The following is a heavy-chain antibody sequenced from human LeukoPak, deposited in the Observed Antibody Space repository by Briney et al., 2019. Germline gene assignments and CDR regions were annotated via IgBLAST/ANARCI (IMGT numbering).Heavy chain of an antibody. CDR1: GFTFSNAW. Sequence: GGSLRFSCAASGFTFSNAWMSWVRQAPGKGLEWVGRIKSKTDGGTTDYAAPVKGRFTISRDDSKNTLYLQMNSLKTEDTAVYYCTTAPNIVVVPAATPWGQGTLVTVSS. J-gene: IGHJ5*02. D-gene: IGHD2-2*01. V-gene: IGHV3-15*01. CDR3: TTAPNIVVVPAATP. CDR2: IKSKTDGGTT.